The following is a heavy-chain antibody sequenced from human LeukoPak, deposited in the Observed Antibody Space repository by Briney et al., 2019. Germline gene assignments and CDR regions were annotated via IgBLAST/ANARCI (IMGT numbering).Heavy chain of an antibody. CDR1: GVTFSSYA. D-gene: IGHD1-1*01. CDR2: ISGSGGST. V-gene: IGHV3-23*01. J-gene: IGHJ4*02. Sequence: PGGSLRLSCEASGVTFSSYAMSWVRRAPGKGLEWVSAISGSGGSTYYADSVKGRFTISRDNSKNTLYLQMNSLRAEDTAVYYCAENWNLDYWGQGTLVTVSS. CDR3: AENWNLDY.